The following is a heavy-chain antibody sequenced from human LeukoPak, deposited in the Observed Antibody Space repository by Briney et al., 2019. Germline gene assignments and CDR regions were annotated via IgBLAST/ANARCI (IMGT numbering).Heavy chain of an antibody. D-gene: IGHD3-16*01. CDR2: INHSGST. Sequence: SQTLSLTCTVSGGSISSGGCYWSWIRQPPGKGLEWIGEINHSGSTNYNPSLKSRVTISVDTSKNQFSLKLSSVTAADTAVYYCAKDTGGAMDYWGQGTLVTVSS. CDR3: AKDTGGAMDY. V-gene: IGHV4-30-2*01. CDR1: GGSISSGGCY. J-gene: IGHJ4*02.